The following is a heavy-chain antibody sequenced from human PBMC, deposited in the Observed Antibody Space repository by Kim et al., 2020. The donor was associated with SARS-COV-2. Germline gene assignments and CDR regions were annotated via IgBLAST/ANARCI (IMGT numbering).Heavy chain of an antibody. J-gene: IGHJ4*02. Sequence: SGPTLVNPTQTLTLTCTFSGFSLSTSGMCVSWIRQPPGKALEWLARIDWDDDKYYSTSLKTRLTISKDTSKNQVVLTMTNMDPVDTATYYCARIRCGNWNLSPWGQGTLVTVSS. CDR2: IDWDDDK. CDR1: GFSLSTSGMC. CDR3: ARIRCGNWNLSP. V-gene: IGHV2-70*11. D-gene: IGHD1-1*01.